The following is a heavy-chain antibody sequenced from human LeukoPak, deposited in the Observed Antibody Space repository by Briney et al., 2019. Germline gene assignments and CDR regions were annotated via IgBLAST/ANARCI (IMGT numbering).Heavy chain of an antibody. CDR1: GFTFSNAW. D-gene: IGHD3-22*01. V-gene: IGHV3-15*01. CDR2: ISSKTVGGTT. CDR3: TTDQFIYYDSSGYYYKTEYFQH. J-gene: IGHJ1*01. Sequence: GGSLRLSCAASGFTFSNAWMSWVRQAPGKGLEWVGRISSKTVGGTTDYAAPVKGRFTISRDDSKNTLYLQMNSLKTEDTAVYYCTTDQFIYYDSSGYYYKTEYFQHWGQGTLVTVSS.